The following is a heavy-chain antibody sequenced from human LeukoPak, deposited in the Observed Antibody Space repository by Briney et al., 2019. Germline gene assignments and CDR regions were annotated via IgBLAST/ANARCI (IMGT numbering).Heavy chain of an antibody. Sequence: SGGSLKLSCAASGFTFSSYSMNWVRQAPGKGLEWVSYISSSSSTIYYADSVKGRFTISRDNAKNSLYLQMNSLRAEDTAVNYCAGNDYGDYFDYWGQGTLVTVSS. J-gene: IGHJ4*02. CDR2: ISSSSSTI. V-gene: IGHV3-48*01. CDR1: GFTFSSYS. D-gene: IGHD4-17*01. CDR3: AGNDYGDYFDY.